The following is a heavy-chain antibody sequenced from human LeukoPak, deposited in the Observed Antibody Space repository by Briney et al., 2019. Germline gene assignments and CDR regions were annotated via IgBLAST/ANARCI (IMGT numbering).Heavy chain of an antibody. CDR1: GGSINSGGFS. Sequence: SETLSLTCAVSGGSINSGGFSWTWIRQPPGKGLEWIGYIYYSGTTSYNPSLKSRVTISVDNVKNEFALKLKSVTAADTAVYYCARVLIAAAGTAAAFDIWGQGTMVTVSS. CDR3: ARVLIAAAGTAAAFDI. CDR2: IYYSGTT. D-gene: IGHD6-13*01. J-gene: IGHJ3*02. V-gene: IGHV4-30-2*01.